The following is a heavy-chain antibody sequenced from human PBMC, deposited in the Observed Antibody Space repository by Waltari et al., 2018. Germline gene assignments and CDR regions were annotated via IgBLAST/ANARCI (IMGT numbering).Heavy chain of an antibody. CDR2: IYHTGNT. V-gene: IGHV4-38-2*02. CDR3: ARVVPDNWNFPGYMDV. Sequence: QVQLHESGPGLVQPSETLSLTCTVSGYLIINDYYGVWIRQTPGKGLEWIGSIYHTGNTYYSPSLRSRVTISVDTSMDQFSLRLSSVTAADTAVYYCARVVPDNWNFPGYMDVWDKGTMVTVSS. J-gene: IGHJ6*03. CDR1: GYLIINDYY. D-gene: IGHD1-1*01.